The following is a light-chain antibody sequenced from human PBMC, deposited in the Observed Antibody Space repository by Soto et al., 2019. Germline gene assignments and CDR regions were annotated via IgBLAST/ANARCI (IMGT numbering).Light chain of an antibody. CDR2: GAS. CDR3: QQSYNTPRT. V-gene: IGKV1-39*01. CDR1: QSISTY. J-gene: IGKJ5*01. Sequence: DIQMTQSPSSLSACVGXXVXXXXXASQSISTYLNWYQQKPGKAPKLLIYGASSLQSGVPSRFSGSGSGTDFTLTISSLQPEDFATYYCQQSYNTPRTFGQGTRLEIK.